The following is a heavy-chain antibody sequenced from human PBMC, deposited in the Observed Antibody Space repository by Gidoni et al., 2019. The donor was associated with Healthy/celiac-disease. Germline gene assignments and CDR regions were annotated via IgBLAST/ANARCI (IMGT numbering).Heavy chain of an antibody. CDR3: ATRLVAARVAAFDL. CDR2: CDPEDGDT. CDR1: GDTLTELS. J-gene: IGHJ3*01. V-gene: IGHV1-24*01. D-gene: IGHD2-15*01. Sequence: QVQRVQSGAEVKKPGASVRVSCKVSGDTLTELSMHWGRQAPGKGLEWMVGCDPEDGDTSYAQKFQGRVTMPEDTSTDTAYMELSSLRSEDTAGYYCATRLVAARVAAFDLWGQGTMVTVSS.